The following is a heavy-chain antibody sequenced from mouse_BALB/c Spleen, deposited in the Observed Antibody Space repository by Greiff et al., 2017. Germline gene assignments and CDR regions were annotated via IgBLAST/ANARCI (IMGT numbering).Heavy chain of an antibody. CDR2: IYPGGGYT. V-gene: IGHV1-63*02. Sequence: QVQLKQSGAELVRPGTSVKISCKASGYTFTNYWLGWVKQRPGHGLEWIGDIYPGGGYTNYNEKFKGKATLTADTSSSTAYMQLSSLTSEDSAVYFCARGGNDYGSSYDWFAYWGQGTLVTVSA. D-gene: IGHD1-1*01. J-gene: IGHJ3*01. CDR3: ARGGNDYGSSYDWFAY. CDR1: GYTFTNYW.